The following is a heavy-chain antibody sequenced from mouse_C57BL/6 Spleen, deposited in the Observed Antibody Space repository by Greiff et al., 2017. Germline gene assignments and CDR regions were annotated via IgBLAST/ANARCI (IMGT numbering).Heavy chain of an antibody. CDR3: ARLTTVVDYFDY. D-gene: IGHD1-1*01. CDR1: GYTFTSYW. Sequence: QVQLKESGAELVKPGASVKLSCKASGYTFTSYWMHWVKQRPGRGLEWIGRIDPNSGGTKYNEKFKSKATLTVDKPSSTAYMQLSSLTSEDSAVYYCARLTTVVDYFDYWGQGTTLTVSS. CDR2: IDPNSGGT. V-gene: IGHV1-72*01. J-gene: IGHJ2*01.